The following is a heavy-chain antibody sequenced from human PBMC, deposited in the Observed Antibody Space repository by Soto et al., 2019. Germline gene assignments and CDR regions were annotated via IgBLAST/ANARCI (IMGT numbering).Heavy chain of an antibody. CDR3: ASLYGSGSYFGYYSGMDV. D-gene: IGHD3-10*01. CDR2: ISSSGSTI. V-gene: IGHV3-11*01. J-gene: IGHJ6*02. CDR1: GFTFSDYY. Sequence: QVQLVESGGGLVKPGGSLRLSCAASGFTFSDYYMSWIRQAPGKGLEWVSYISSSGSTIYYADSVKGRFTISRDNAKNSLYAQMNTPRADDTAVYYCASLYGSGSYFGYYSGMDVWGQGTTVTVSS.